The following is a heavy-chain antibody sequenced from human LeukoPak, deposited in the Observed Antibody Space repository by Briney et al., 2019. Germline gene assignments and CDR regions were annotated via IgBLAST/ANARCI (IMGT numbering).Heavy chain of an antibody. J-gene: IGHJ5*02. CDR1: GFTFSSYE. V-gene: IGHV3-48*03. Sequence: GGSLRLSCAASGFTFSSYEMNWVRQAPGKGLEWVSYISSSGSTIYYADSVKGRFTISRDNAKNSLYLQMNSLRAEDTAVYYCARDRYYYGSGSYGLYNWFDPWGQGTLVTVSS. D-gene: IGHD3-10*01. CDR3: ARDRYYYGSGSYGLYNWFDP. CDR2: ISSSGSTI.